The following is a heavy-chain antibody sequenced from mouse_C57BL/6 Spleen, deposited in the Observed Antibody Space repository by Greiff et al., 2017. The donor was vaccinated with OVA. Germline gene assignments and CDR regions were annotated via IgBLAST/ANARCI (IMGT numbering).Heavy chain of an antibody. D-gene: IGHD2-3*01. CDR2: IDPSDSET. Sequence: QVQLQQPGAELVRPGSSVKLSCKASGYTFTSYWMHWVKRRPIQGLEWIGNIDPSDSETHYNQKFKDKATLTVDKSSSTAYMQLSSLTSEDSAVYYCARSRDGYYPGLYFDYWGQGTTLTVSS. CDR1: GYTFTSYW. V-gene: IGHV1-52*01. J-gene: IGHJ2*01. CDR3: ARSRDGYYPGLYFDY.